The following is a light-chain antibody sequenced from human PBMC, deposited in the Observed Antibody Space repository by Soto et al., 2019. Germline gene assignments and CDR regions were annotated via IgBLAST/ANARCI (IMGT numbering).Light chain of an antibody. CDR2: GVT. V-gene: IGLV2-23*02. Sequence: QSALTQPASVSGSPGQSITISCTGTNNDVGAFNLVSWYQQHPVKAPKLIIFGVTERPPGVSNRFSGSKSGNTASLTISGLQAEDEGDYYCCSYAGSGNYWIFGGGTKLTVL. CDR3: CSYAGSGNYWI. CDR1: NNDVGAFNL. J-gene: IGLJ3*02.